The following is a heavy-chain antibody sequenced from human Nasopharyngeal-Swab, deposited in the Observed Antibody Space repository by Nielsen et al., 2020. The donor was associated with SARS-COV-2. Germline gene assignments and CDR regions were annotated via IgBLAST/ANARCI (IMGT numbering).Heavy chain of an antibody. Sequence: WIRQPPGKGLEWVAVISYDGSNKYYADSVKGRFTISRDNSKNTLYLQMNSLRAEDTAVYYCARVYDSSGYYLGGGYCYGMDVWGQGTTVTVSS. CDR2: ISYDGSNK. V-gene: IGHV3-30-3*01. CDR3: ARVYDSSGYYLGGGYCYGMDV. J-gene: IGHJ6*02. D-gene: IGHD3-22*01.